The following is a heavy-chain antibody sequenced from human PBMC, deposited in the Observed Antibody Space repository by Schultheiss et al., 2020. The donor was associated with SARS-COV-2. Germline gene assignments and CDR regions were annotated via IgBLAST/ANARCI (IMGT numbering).Heavy chain of an antibody. CDR3: ARDSGMGSSWFFPVYYYYYGMDV. CDR2: ISSSSSYI. V-gene: IGHV3-21*01. D-gene: IGHD6-13*01. CDR1: GFTFSSYS. Sequence: GGSLRLSCAASGFTFSSYSMNWVRQAPGKGLEWVSSISSSSSYIYYADSVKGRFTISRDNAKNSLYLQMNSLRAEDTAVYYCARDSGMGSSWFFPVYYYYYGMDVWGQGTTVTVSS. J-gene: IGHJ6*02.